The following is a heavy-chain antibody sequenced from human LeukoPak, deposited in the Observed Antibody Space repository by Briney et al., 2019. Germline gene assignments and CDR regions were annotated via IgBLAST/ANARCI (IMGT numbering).Heavy chain of an antibody. CDR1: GFTFSRFW. CDR2: ISSSGSTV. J-gene: IGHJ4*02. V-gene: IGHV3-11*01. Sequence: PGGSLRLSCAASGFTFSRFWTSWIRQAPGKGLEWVSYISSSGSTVYYADSVKGRFTISRDNAKNSLYLQMNSLRAEDTAVYYCARDDYGEENGYWGQGTLVTVSS. CDR3: ARDDYGEENGY. D-gene: IGHD4-17*01.